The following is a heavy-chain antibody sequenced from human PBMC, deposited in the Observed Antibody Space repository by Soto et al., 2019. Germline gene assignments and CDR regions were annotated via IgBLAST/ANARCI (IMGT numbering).Heavy chain of an antibody. CDR2: ISGSGGST. Sequence: EVQLLESGGGLVQPGGSLRLSCAASGFTFSSYAMSWVRQAPGKGLEWVSAISGSGGSTYYADSVKGRFTISRDNSKNTRYLQMNSLRAEDTAVYYCAKGVRVVLSHSRNWFDPWGQGTLVTVSS. CDR3: AKGVRVVLSHSRNWFDP. CDR1: GFTFSSYA. V-gene: IGHV3-23*01. D-gene: IGHD3-16*01. J-gene: IGHJ5*02.